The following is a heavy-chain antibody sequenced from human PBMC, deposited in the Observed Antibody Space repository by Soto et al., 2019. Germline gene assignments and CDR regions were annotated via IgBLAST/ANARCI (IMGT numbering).Heavy chain of an antibody. D-gene: IGHD6-19*01. Sequence: KASETLSLTCAVSGGSISNSYWNWSRQSPEKGLEWIGYVSYSGRTNYNPSLQSRVTISVDTSKSQFSLRLSSVTAADTAIYYCAIDSRGWYFFDYWGQGTRVTVSS. CDR3: AIDSRGWYFFDY. CDR2: VSYSGRT. J-gene: IGHJ4*02. V-gene: IGHV4-59*01. CDR1: GGSISNSY.